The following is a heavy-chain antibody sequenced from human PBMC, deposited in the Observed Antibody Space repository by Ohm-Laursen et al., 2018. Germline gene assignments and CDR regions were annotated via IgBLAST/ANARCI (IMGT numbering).Heavy chain of an antibody. V-gene: IGHV3-23*01. D-gene: IGHD3/OR15-3a*01. J-gene: IGHJ1*01. CDR3: AQTWAEVGPRGEYFQH. CDR2: ISGSGLNT. CDR1: GFTFSNYA. Sequence: SLRLSCAASGFTFSNYAMSWVRQAPGKGLEFVSAISGSGLNTYYADSVKSRYTISRDNSKNTHYLQMNSLSAEDTAVYYRAQTWAEVGPRGEYFQHWGQGTLVTVSS.